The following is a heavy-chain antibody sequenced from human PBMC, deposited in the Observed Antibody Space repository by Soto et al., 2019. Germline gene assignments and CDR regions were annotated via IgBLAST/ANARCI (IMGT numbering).Heavy chain of an antibody. V-gene: IGHV1-18*04. CDR1: GYTLTSDG. Sequence: GASVKVSCKASGYTLTSDGINWVRQAPGQGFEWMGWISAYNGNTNYAQKLQGRVTMTTDTSTSTAYMELRNLRSDATAVYSWARWEGPKPSMGSFDISGRGTMVTVSS. CDR3: ARWEGPKPSMGSFDI. D-gene: IGHD1-26*01. CDR2: ISAYNGNT. J-gene: IGHJ3*02.